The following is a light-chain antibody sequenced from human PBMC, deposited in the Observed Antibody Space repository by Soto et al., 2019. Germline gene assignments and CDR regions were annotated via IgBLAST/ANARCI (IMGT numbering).Light chain of an antibody. Sequence: ENVLTQSPATLSLSPGEGATLSCRASQSINTYLAWYQQKPGQAPRLLIYDASNRATGIPARFSGSGSGTDFTLTISSLEPEDFAVYYCQQRSNWPLTFGQGTRLEIK. J-gene: IGKJ5*01. CDR3: QQRSNWPLT. CDR2: DAS. CDR1: QSINTY. V-gene: IGKV3-11*01.